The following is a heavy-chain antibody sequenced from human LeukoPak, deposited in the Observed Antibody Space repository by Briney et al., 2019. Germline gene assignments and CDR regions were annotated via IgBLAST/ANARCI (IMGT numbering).Heavy chain of an antibody. D-gene: IGHD6-25*01. CDR3: AKALGSSDYSFDC. CDR2: VRGNGGAT. V-gene: IGHV3-23*01. J-gene: IGHJ4*02. Sequence: GGSLRLSCAASGFTFGSYAMSWVRQAPGKGLEWVSVVRGNGGATYYADSVEGRFIVSGDYSKDTVYLQMNSLRAEDTALYYCAKALGSSDYSFDCWGQGTLVTVSS. CDR1: GFTFGSYA.